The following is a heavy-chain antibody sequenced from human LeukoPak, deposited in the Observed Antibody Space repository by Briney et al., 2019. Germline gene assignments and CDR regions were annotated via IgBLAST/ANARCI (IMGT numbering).Heavy chain of an antibody. D-gene: IGHD2-2*01. CDR1: GGSISSGGYY. Sequence: PSQTLSLTCTVSGGSISSGGYYWSWIRQHPGKGLEWIGYIHYSGSTYYNPSLKSRVTISVDTSKNQFSLKLSSVTAADTAVYYCARVRSTNYYYYYYMDVWGKGTTVTVSS. CDR3: ARVRSTNYYYYYYMDV. J-gene: IGHJ6*03. V-gene: IGHV4-31*03. CDR2: IHYSGST.